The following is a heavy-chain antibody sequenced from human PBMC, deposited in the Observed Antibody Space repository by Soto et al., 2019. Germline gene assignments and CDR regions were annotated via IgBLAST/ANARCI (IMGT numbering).Heavy chain of an antibody. V-gene: IGHV1-69*13. CDR3: AVTSQLGYGMDV. Sequence: SVKVSCKASGGTFSSYAISWVRQAPGQGLEWMGGIIPIFGTANYAQKFQGRVTITADESTSTAYMELSSLRSEDTAVYYCAVTSQLGYGMDVWGQGTTVTVSS. CDR1: GGTFSSYA. J-gene: IGHJ6*02. CDR2: IIPIFGTA. D-gene: IGHD3-16*01.